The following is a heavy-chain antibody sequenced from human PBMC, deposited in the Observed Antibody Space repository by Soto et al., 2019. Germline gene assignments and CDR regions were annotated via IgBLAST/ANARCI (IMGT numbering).Heavy chain of an antibody. Sequence: QVQLVQSGVEVKKPGASVKVSCKTSGYTFTNYGVSWVRQAPGQGLEWVGWINAYNGHTNYAQHFQGRVTITTDTSTTTAYMDLRSLKSDDTAVYYCARDIDYDVDYWGQGTLVTVSS. CDR3: ARDIDYDVDY. D-gene: IGHD3-16*01. CDR1: GYTFTNYG. V-gene: IGHV1-18*01. CDR2: INAYNGHT. J-gene: IGHJ4*02.